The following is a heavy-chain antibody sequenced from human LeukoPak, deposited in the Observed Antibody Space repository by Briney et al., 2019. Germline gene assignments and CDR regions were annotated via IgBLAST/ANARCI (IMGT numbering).Heavy chain of an antibody. D-gene: IGHD2-15*01. CDR3: AKERCSGGSCYSSPFDY. CDR1: GFTVSSNY. J-gene: IGHJ4*02. V-gene: IGHV3-53*01. CDR2: IYSGGST. Sequence: GGSLRLSCAVSGFTVSSNYMSWVRQAPGKGLEWVSVIYSGGSTYYADSVKGRFTISRDNAKNSLYLQMNSLRAEDTALYYCAKERCSGGSCYSSPFDYWGQGTLVTVSS.